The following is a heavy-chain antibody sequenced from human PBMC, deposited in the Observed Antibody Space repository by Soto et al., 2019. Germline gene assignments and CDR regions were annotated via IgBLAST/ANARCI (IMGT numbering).Heavy chain of an antibody. J-gene: IGHJ4*02. CDR3: AKGRTFFDF. CDR2: ISDSDGGT. CDR1: GFAFSAYA. Sequence: GGSLRLSCAASGFAFSAYAMTWVRQAPGKGLEWVSDISDSDGGTHYADSVKGRFTISRDNAKNTLYLQMDRLRVEDAAVYYCAKGRTFFDFWGQGTLVTVSS. V-gene: IGHV3-23*01.